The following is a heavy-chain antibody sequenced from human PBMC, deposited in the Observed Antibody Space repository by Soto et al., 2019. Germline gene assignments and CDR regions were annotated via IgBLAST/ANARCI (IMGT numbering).Heavy chain of an antibody. CDR2: IWYDGSNK. Sequence: GSLRLSCAASGFTFSNYGMHWVRQAPGKGLEWVAVIWYDGSNKYYADSVKGRFAISRDNSKNTLYVQMNSLRAEDTAVYYCARDPSHGSGSYLDYWGQGTLVTVSS. V-gene: IGHV3-33*01. J-gene: IGHJ4*02. D-gene: IGHD3-10*01. CDR3: ARDPSHGSGSYLDY. CDR1: GFTFSNYG.